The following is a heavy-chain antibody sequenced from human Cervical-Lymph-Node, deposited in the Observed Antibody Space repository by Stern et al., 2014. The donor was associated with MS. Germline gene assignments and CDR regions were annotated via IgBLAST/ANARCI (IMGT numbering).Heavy chain of an antibody. CDR1: GGSISSRTW. Sequence: QLQLQESGPGLVKPSGTLSLTCTVSGGSISSRTWWSWVRQPPGKGLEWIGETDDSGSTNYNPSLKSRVTISLNKSKNKLSLKLTSVTAADTAVYYCAREVYGSGSYSIWGQGTLVTVSS. CDR3: AREVYGSGSYSI. V-gene: IGHV4-4*02. D-gene: IGHD3-10*01. J-gene: IGHJ4*02. CDR2: TDDSGST.